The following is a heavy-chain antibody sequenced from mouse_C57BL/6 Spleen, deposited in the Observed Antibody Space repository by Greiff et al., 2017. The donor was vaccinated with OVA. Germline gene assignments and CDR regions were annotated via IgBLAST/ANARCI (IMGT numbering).Heavy chain of an antibody. V-gene: IGHV6-3*01. D-gene: IGHD3-3*01. CDR2: IRLKSDNYAT. Sequence: EVKLEESGGGLVQPGGSMKLSCVASGFTFSNYWMNWVRQSPEKGLEWVAQIRLKSDNYATHYAESVKGRFTISRDDSKSSVYLQMNNLRAEDTGIYYCTWAGQYYYAMDYWGQGTSVTVSS. CDR1: GFTFSNYW. CDR3: TWAGQYYYAMDY. J-gene: IGHJ4*01.